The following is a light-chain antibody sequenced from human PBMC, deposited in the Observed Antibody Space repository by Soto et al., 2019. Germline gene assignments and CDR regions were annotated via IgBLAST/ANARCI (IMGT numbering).Light chain of an antibody. CDR3: ASWDNYLSGRV. CDR2: SND. Sequence: QAVVTQPPSASGTPGQRVTISCSGSASNIGTYAINWYQQVPGAAPKLLIYSNDQRPSGVPARFSGSKSDTSASLAITDLQSEDEADYYCASWDNYLSGRVFGGGTKLTVL. V-gene: IGLV1-44*01. CDR1: ASNIGTYA. J-gene: IGLJ3*02.